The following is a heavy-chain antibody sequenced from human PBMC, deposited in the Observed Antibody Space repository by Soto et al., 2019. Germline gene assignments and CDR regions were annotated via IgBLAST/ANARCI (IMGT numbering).Heavy chain of an antibody. Sequence: VHLSESGGALVQPGGSLRLSCAASGFTFRVYAMSWFRQAPGGGLEWVSAIGGTGNTTYYADSVKGRFTIARDNSRDTLYLQMTSLRVDDTAVYYCARIRQLLFVSWGQGTLVSVSS. V-gene: IGHV3-23*01. CDR1: GFTFRVYA. J-gene: IGHJ4*02. CDR3: ARIRQLLFVS. CDR2: IGGTGNTT. D-gene: IGHD2-2*01.